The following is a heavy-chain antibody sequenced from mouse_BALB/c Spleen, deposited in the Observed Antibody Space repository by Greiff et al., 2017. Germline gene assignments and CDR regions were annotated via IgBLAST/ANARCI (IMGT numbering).Heavy chain of an antibody. CDR3: ARGPQFITTATSSYYAMDY. CDR2: IWAGGST. CDR1: GFSLTSYG. J-gene: IGHJ4*01. V-gene: IGHV2-9*02. D-gene: IGHD1-2*01. Sequence: VQLQQSGPGLVAPSQSLSITCTVSGFSLTSYGVHWVRQPPGKGLEWLGVIWAGGSTNYNSALMSRLSISKDNSKSQVFLKMNSLQTDDTAMYYCARGPQFITTATSSYYAMDYWGQGTSVTVSS.